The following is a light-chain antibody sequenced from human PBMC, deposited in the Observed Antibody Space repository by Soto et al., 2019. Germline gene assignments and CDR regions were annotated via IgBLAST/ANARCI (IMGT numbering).Light chain of an antibody. CDR1: QNIDNK. V-gene: IGKV3-15*01. CDR3: QQFHYWWT. J-gene: IGKJ1*01. Sequence: EIVMTQSTATLSVSPGERATLSCRASQNIDNKLVWYQQKPGQVPRLLIYDASTRATGIPARFSGSGSGTEFTLTISRLQSEDFAFYYCQQFHYWWTFGQGTKVDIK. CDR2: DAS.